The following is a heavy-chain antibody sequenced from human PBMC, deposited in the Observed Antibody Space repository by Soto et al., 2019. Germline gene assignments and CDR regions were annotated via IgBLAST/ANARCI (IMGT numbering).Heavy chain of an antibody. V-gene: IGHV1-3*01. Sequence: ASVKVSCKASGYTFTSYAMHWVRQAPGQRLEWMGWINAGNGNTKYSQKFQGRVTITRDTSASTAYMELSSLRSEDTAVYYCARGSYYYDSSGYYTGAFAIWGQGTMVTV. CDR2: INAGNGNT. J-gene: IGHJ3*02. CDR3: ARGSYYYDSSGYYTGAFAI. CDR1: GYTFTSYA. D-gene: IGHD3-22*01.